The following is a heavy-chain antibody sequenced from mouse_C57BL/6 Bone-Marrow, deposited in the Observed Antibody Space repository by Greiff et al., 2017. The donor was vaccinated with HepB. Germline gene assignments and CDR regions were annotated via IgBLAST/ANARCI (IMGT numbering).Heavy chain of an antibody. Sequence: QVQLQQSGAELVRPGTSVKVSCKASGYAFTNYLIEWVKQRPGQGLEWIGVINPGSGGTNYNEKFKGKATLTADKSSSTAYMQLSSLTSEDPAVYFCNSKFAYWGQGTLVTVSA. CDR3: NSKFAY. D-gene: IGHD2-5*01. V-gene: IGHV1-54*01. CDR1: GYAFTNYL. J-gene: IGHJ3*01. CDR2: INPGSGGT.